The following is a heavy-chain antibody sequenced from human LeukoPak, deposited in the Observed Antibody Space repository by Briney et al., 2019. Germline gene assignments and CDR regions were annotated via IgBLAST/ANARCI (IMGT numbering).Heavy chain of an antibody. CDR2: IYYSGST. J-gene: IGHJ6*02. V-gene: IGHV4-31*03. D-gene: IGHD3-10*01. Sequence: SQTLSFTCTVSAGSISGGGYYWSWIRQHPGKVLEWIGYIYYSGSTYYSPSIKTRITISVATSTNQFSLNLSSVAAADTAVAYCARVSGGAYYYYGMDVWGQGITVTVSS. CDR1: AGSISGGGYY. CDR3: ARVSGGAYYYYGMDV.